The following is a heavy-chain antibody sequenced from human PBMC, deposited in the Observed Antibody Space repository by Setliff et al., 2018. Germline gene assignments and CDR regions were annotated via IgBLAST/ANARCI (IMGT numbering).Heavy chain of an antibody. J-gene: IGHJ6*03. CDR1: GGSISGYY. CDR2: VYYSGST. D-gene: IGHD6-19*01. Sequence: PSETLSLTCTVSGGSISGYYWTWIRQPPGKGLEWIANVYYSGSTYYNPSLESRVTMSVDTSKSQFSLNLTSVTAADTAVYYCARASSGWYSAYYYYMDVWGKGTTVTVSS. CDR3: ARASSGWYSAYYYYMDV. V-gene: IGHV4-59*04.